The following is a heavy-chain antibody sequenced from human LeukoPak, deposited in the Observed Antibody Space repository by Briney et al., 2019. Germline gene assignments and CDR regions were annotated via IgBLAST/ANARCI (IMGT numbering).Heavy chain of an antibody. CDR3: AIRGKTTVTTWFDY. Sequence: GSLRLSCAASGFTFSSYGMHCVRQAPGKGLEWVAFIRYDGSNKYYADSVKGRFTISRDNSKNTLYLQMNSLRAEDTAVYYCAIRGKTTVTTWFDYWGQGTLVTVSS. CDR2: IRYDGSNK. CDR1: GFTFSSYG. D-gene: IGHD4-17*01. V-gene: IGHV3-30*02. J-gene: IGHJ4*02.